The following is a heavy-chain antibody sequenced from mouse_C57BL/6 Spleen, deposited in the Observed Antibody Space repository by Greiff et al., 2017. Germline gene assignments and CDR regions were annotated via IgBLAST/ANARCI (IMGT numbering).Heavy chain of an antibody. V-gene: IGHV5-17*01. CDR2: ISSGSSTI. J-gene: IGHJ2*01. CDR3: ARLNWDVGD. CDR1: GFTFSDYG. Sequence: DVHLVESGGGLVKPGGSLKLSCAASGFTFSDYGMHWVRQAPEKGLEWVAYISSGSSTIYYADTVKGRFTISRDNAKNTLFLQMTSLRSEDTAMYYCARLNWDVGDWGQGTTLTVSS. D-gene: IGHD4-1*01.